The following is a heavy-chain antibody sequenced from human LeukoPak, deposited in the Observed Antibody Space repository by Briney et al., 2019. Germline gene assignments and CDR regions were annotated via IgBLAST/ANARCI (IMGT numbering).Heavy chain of an antibody. CDR2: INHSGST. CDR3: ARVNYDSSGYYNPYFDY. J-gene: IGHJ4*02. Sequence: PSETLSLTCAVSGGSISSGGYSWSWIRQPPGKGLEWIGEINHSGSTNYNPSLKSRVTISVDTSKNQFSLKLSSVTAADTAVYYCARVNYDSSGYYNPYFDYWGQGTLVTVSS. CDR1: GGSISSGGYS. D-gene: IGHD3-22*01. V-gene: IGHV4-34*01.